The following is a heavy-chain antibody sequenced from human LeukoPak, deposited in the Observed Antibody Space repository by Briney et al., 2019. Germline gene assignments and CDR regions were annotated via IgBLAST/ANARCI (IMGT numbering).Heavy chain of an antibody. Sequence: ASVKVSCKASGYTFTSYGISWVRQAPGQGLEWMGWISAYNGNTNYAQKLQGRVTMTTDTSTSTAYMELRSLRSDDTAVYYCARTGYYCDSSGYYPDYFDYWGQGTLVTVSS. D-gene: IGHD3-22*01. V-gene: IGHV1-18*01. CDR2: ISAYNGNT. CDR1: GYTFTSYG. J-gene: IGHJ4*02. CDR3: ARTGYYCDSSGYYPDYFDY.